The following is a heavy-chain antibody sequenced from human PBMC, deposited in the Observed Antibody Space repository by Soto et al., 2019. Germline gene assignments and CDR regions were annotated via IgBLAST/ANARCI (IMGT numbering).Heavy chain of an antibody. CDR2: TYYRSKWYN. CDR1: GDSVSSNSAA. Sequence: SETLSLTCAISGDSVSSNSAAWNWIRQSPSRGLEWLGRTYYRSKWYNDYAVSVKSRITINPDTSKNQFSLQLNSVTPEDTAVYYCASSDGRYDFSSGYGTFDYRGQGTLVTVSS. J-gene: IGHJ4*02. CDR3: ASSDGRYDFSSGYGTFDY. D-gene: IGHD3-3*01. V-gene: IGHV6-1*01.